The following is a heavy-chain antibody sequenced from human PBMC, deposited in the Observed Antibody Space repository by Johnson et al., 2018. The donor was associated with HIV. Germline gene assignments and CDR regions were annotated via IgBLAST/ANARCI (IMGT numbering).Heavy chain of an antibody. D-gene: IGHD2-2*01. Sequence: QVLLVESGGGVVQPGGSLKLSCAASGFTFSSYGIHWVRQAPGKGLEWVAVISYDGNNKYYTDSVKGRFTISRDNSKNTLYLQMNSLRAEDTAVYYCARVAPAHDAFDIWGQGTMVTVSS. V-gene: IGHV3-30*19. J-gene: IGHJ3*02. CDR3: ARVAPAHDAFDI. CDR1: GFTFSSYG. CDR2: ISYDGNNK.